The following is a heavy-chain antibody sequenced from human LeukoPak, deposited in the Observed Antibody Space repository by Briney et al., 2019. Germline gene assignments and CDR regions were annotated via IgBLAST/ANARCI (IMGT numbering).Heavy chain of an antibody. CDR2: ISSSSSYI. V-gene: IGHV3-21*01. CDR3: TRDLMDYDASTGLHHYYMDV. Sequence: PGGSLRLSCAASGFTFSSYSMNWVRQAPGKGLEWVSSISSSSSYIYYADSVKGRFTISRDNAKNSLYLQMNSLRAEDTAVYYCTRDLMDYDASTGLHHYYMDVWGQGTTVTVSS. CDR1: GFTFSSYS. J-gene: IGHJ6*02. D-gene: IGHD3-9*01.